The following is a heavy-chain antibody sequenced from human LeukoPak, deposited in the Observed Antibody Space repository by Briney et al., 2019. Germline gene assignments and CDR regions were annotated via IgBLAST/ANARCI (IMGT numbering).Heavy chain of an antibody. J-gene: IGHJ4*02. CDR2: IYSGGST. D-gene: IGHD4-17*01. CDR3: ARADGDYAPFDY. Sequence: GGSLRLSCSASGFTFSSYAMSWVRQAPGKGLEWVSVIYSGGSTYYADSVKGRFTISRDNSKNTLYLQMNSLRAEDTAVYYCARADGDYAPFDYWGQGTLVTVSS. CDR1: GFTFSSYA. V-gene: IGHV3-53*01.